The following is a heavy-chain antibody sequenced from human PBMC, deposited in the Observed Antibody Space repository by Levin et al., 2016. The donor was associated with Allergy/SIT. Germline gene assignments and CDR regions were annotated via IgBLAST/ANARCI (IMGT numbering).Heavy chain of an antibody. CDR1: GYTFTSST. D-gene: IGHD5-24*01. J-gene: IGHJ4*02. V-gene: IGHV1-3*01. CDR2: INAGNGDT. CDR3: VRLGGMAQGSDY. Sequence: ASVKVSCKASGYTFTSSTMHWVRQAPGQGLEWMGWINAGNGDTKYSQKFQGRVTLTRDTSADTAYMELSSLRSEDTAVFYCVRLGGMAQGSDYWGQGTLVTVSS.